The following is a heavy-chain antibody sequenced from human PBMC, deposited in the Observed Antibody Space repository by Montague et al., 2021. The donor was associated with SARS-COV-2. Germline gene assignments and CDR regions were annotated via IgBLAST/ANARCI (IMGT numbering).Heavy chain of an antibody. CDR2: IYYSGST. D-gene: IGHD2-21*02. Sequence: TLSLTCTVSGGSISSGGYYWSWIRQHPGKGLEWIGYIYYSGSTYHNPSLKSRVTISVDTSRNQFSLKLSSVTAADTAVYYCARVHIVVVTAMRYFDLWGRGTLVTVSS. CDR3: ARVHIVVVTAMRYFDL. CDR1: GGSISSGGYY. V-gene: IGHV4-31*03. J-gene: IGHJ2*01.